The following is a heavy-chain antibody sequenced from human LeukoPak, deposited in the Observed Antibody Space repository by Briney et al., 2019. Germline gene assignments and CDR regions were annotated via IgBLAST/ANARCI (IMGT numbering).Heavy chain of an antibody. V-gene: IGHV1-2*02. D-gene: IGHD3-22*01. CDR1: GYTFTGYY. CDR3: ARGGFYYDSSGYLPDY. J-gene: IGHJ4*02. Sequence: ASVKVSCKASGYTFTGYYMHWVRQAPGQGLEWMGWINPNSGGTNYAQKFQGRVTMTRDTSISTAYMELSRLRSDDTAVYYCARGGFYYDSSGYLPDYWGQGTLVTVSS. CDR2: INPNSGGT.